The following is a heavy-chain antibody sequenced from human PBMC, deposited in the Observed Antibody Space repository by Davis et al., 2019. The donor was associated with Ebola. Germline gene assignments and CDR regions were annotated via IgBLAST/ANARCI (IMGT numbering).Heavy chain of an antibody. CDR2: IILLFGSV. V-gene: IGHV1-69*13. CDR3: ARDFYDSTDYPPRYFEV. CDR1: GGSFSSSA. Sequence: SVQVSCMPSGGSFSSSAPNWVRQAPGQGLEWMGGIILLFGSVTYEQKFQGRLTITAADSTGTAYMELDSLTSDDTAVYYCARDFYDSTDYPPRYFEVWGPGTLVTVSS. J-gene: IGHJ2*01. D-gene: IGHD3-22*01.